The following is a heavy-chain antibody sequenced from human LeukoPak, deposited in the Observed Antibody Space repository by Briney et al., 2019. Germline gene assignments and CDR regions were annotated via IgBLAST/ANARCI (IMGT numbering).Heavy chain of an antibody. V-gene: IGHV4-59*08. Sequence: SETLSLTCTVSGGSISSYYWSWIRQPPGKGLEWIGYIYYSGSTNYNPSLKSRVTISVDTSKNQFSLKLSSVTAADTAVYYCARAVIISLTGYWGQGTLVTVSS. J-gene: IGHJ4*02. CDR1: GGSISSYY. CDR3: ARAVIISLTGY. CDR2: IYYSGST. D-gene: IGHD3-10*01.